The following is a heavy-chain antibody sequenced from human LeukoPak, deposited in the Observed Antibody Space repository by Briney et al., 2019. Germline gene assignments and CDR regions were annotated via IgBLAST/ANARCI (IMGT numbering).Heavy chain of an antibody. J-gene: IGHJ1*01. Sequence: GGSLRLSCAASGFTVSSNYMSWVRQAPGKGLEWVSVIYSGGSTYYADSVKGRFTISRDNSKNTLDLQMNSLRAEDTAVYYCARVNTVTTYGEYFQHWGQGTLVTVSS. CDR3: ARVNTVTTYGEYFQH. D-gene: IGHD4-17*01. CDR2: IYSGGST. V-gene: IGHV3-53*01. CDR1: GFTVSSNY.